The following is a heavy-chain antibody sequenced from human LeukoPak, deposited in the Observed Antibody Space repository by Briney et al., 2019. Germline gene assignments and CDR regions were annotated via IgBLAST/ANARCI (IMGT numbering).Heavy chain of an antibody. Sequence: GASVKVSCKASGYTFAGHYLHWVRQAPGQGLEWMGWINPKSGGGTNYAQKFQGRVTMTRNTSISTAYMELNRLRSDDTAVYYCARDYDLWSGCPDYWGQGTLVTVSS. D-gene: IGHD3-3*01. J-gene: IGHJ4*02. CDR2: INPKSGGGT. CDR1: GYTFAGHY. V-gene: IGHV1-2*02. CDR3: ARDYDLWSGCPDY.